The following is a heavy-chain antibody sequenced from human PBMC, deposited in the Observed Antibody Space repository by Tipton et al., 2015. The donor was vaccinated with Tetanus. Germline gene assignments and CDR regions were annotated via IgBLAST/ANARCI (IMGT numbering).Heavy chain of an antibody. CDR3: AREESFWSGFLN. Sequence: LRLSCTVSGGSISSNYWSWIRQPAGKGLEWIGRIYTSGSTNYNPSLKSRVTMSLDTSKNQFSLKLSSVTAADTAVYYCAREESFWSGFLNWGQGALVTVSS. D-gene: IGHD3-3*01. J-gene: IGHJ4*02. V-gene: IGHV4-4*07. CDR1: GGSISSNY. CDR2: IYTSGST.